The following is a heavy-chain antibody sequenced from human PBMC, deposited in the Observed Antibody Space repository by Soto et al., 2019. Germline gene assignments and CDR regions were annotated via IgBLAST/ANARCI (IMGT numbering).Heavy chain of an antibody. V-gene: IGHV3-23*01. D-gene: IGHD6-19*01. CDR3: AKGYGYSSGWYFDY. CDR2: ISGSGGST. Sequence: GESLKISCAASGFTFSSYAMSWVRQAPGKGLEWVSAISGSGGSTYYADSVKGRFTISRDNSKNTLYLQMNSLRAEDTAVYYCAKGYGYSSGWYFDYWGQGTLVTVSS. CDR1: GFTFSSYA. J-gene: IGHJ4*02.